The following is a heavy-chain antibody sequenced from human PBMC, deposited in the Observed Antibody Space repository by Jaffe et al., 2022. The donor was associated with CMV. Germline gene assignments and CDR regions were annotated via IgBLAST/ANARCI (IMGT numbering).Heavy chain of an antibody. D-gene: IGHD3-9*01. J-gene: IGHJ6*02. CDR3: AREPYYDILTGYSYGIKYYYYGMDV. Sequence: EVQLVESGGGLVKPGGSLRLSCAASGFTFSSYSMNWVRQAPGKGLEWVSSISSSSSYIYYADSVKGRFTISRDNAKNSLYLQMNSLRAEDTAVYYCAREPYYDILTGYSYGIKYYYYGMDVWGQGTTVTVSS. CDR2: ISSSSSYI. CDR1: GFTFSSYS. V-gene: IGHV3-21*01.